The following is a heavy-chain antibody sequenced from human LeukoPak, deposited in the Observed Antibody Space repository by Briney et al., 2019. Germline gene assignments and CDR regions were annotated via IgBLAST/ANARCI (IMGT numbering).Heavy chain of an antibody. Sequence: GASVKVSCKASGYTFTGYYMHWVRQAPGQGLEWMGWINPNSGGTNYAQRFQGRVTMTRDTSISSAYMELSRLRSDDAAVYYCVRGGYNYGVDYWGQGTLVTVSS. V-gene: IGHV1-2*02. CDR1: GYTFTGYY. D-gene: IGHD5-18*01. CDR3: VRGGYNYGVDY. J-gene: IGHJ4*02. CDR2: INPNSGGT.